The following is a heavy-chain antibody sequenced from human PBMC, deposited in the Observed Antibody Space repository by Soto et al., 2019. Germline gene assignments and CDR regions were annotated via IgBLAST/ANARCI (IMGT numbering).Heavy chain of an antibody. CDR1: GYTFTSYG. CDR3: ARASRKVSHQRVGMDV. D-gene: IGHD3-22*01. V-gene: IGHV1-18*01. CDR2: ISAYNGNT. J-gene: IGHJ6*02. Sequence: ASVKVSCKASGYTFTSYGISWVRQAPGQGLKWMGWISAYNGNTNYAQKLQGRVTMTTDTSTSTAYMELRSLRSDDTAVYYCARASRKVSHQRVGMDVWGQGTTVTVSS.